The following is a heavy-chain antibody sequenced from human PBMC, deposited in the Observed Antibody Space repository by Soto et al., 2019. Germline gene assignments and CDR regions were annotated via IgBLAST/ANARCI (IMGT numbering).Heavy chain of an antibody. V-gene: IGHV4-31*03. CDR3: ARDYRRVRFDP. Sequence: QVQLQESGPGLVKPSQTLSLTCTVSGGSISSGGYYWSWIRQHPGKGLEWIGYIYYSGSTYYNPFLKCRVTISVDASKKQFSLKLSSVTAADTAVYSCARDYRRVRFDPWGQGPLVTVSS. CDR1: GGSISSGGYY. CDR2: IYYSGST. J-gene: IGHJ5*02. D-gene: IGHD3-16*02.